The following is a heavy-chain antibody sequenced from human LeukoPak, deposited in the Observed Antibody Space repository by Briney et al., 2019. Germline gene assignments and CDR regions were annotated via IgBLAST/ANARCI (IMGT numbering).Heavy chain of an antibody. CDR2: INWNGGST. J-gene: IGHJ4*02. D-gene: IGHD3-22*01. CDR3: AKDYWYYYDSSGYYSPFNY. Sequence: GGSLRLSCAASGFTFGNYGMSWVRQAPGKGLEWVSGINWNGGSTGYADSVEGRFTISRDNAKNSQYLQMNSLRAEDTAVYYCAKDYWYYYDSSGYYSPFNYWGQGTLVTVSS. V-gene: IGHV3-20*04. CDR1: GFTFGNYG.